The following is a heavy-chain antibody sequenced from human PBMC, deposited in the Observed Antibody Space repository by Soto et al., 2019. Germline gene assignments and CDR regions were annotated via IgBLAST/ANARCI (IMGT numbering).Heavy chain of an antibody. CDR1: GGSFSGYY. CDR2: INHSGST. J-gene: IGHJ6*02. CDR3: ARGVLNSSSSDYYYYYYGMDV. V-gene: IGHV4-34*01. Sequence: QVQLQQWGAGLLKPSETLSLTCAVYGGSFSGYYWSWIRQPPGKGLEWIGEINHSGSTNYNPSLKSRVTISVDTSKNQFSLKLSSVTAADTAVYYCARGVLNSSSSDYYYYYYGMDVWGQGTMFTVSS. D-gene: IGHD6-6*01.